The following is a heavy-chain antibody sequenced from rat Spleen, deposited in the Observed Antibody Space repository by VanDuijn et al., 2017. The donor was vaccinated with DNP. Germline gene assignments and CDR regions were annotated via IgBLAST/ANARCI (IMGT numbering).Heavy chain of an antibody. CDR1: GFSLTSNS. CDR2: IWSGGTT. Sequence: QVQLKESGPGLVQPSQTLSLTCTVSGFSLTSNSVSWVRQPPGKGLEWMGTIWSGGTTDYNPAFKSRLSINRDTSRSKVFLRMNSLQTEDTAIYFCARDGTNWGQGLMVTVSS. V-gene: IGHV2-15*01. D-gene: IGHD5-1*01. J-gene: IGHJ2*01. CDR3: ARDGTN.